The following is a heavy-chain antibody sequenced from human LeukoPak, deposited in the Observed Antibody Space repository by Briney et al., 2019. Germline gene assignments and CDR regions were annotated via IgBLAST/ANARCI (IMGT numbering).Heavy chain of an antibody. CDR3: AREGGNSLYYFDY. Sequence: PGGSLRLSCAASGFTFSSYAMHWVRQAPGKGLEWVAVISYDGSNKYYADSVKGRFTISRDNSKNTLYLQMNSLRAEDTAVYYCAREGGNSLYYFDYWGQGTLVTVSS. D-gene: IGHD4-23*01. CDR2: ISYDGSNK. V-gene: IGHV3-30*04. J-gene: IGHJ4*02. CDR1: GFTFSSYA.